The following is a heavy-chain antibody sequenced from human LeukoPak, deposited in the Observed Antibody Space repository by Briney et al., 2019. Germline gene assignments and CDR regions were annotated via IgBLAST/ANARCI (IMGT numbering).Heavy chain of an antibody. CDR2: IYTSGST. J-gene: IGHJ4*02. Sequence: SETLSLTCTVSGGSISSGSYYWSWIRQPAGKGLEWIGRIYTSGSTNYNPSLKSRVTISVDTSKNQFSLKLSSVTAADTAVYYCARRLYSGNDYFDSWGQGTLVTVSS. CDR3: ARRLYSGNDYFDS. D-gene: IGHD5-12*01. V-gene: IGHV4-61*02. CDR1: GGSISSGSYY.